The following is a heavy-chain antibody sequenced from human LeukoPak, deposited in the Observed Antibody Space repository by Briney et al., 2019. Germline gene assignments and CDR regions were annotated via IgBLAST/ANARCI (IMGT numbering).Heavy chain of an antibody. J-gene: IGHJ6*02. D-gene: IGHD5/OR15-5a*01. CDR1: GFTFGNYW. CDR2: IKTDGSEK. V-gene: IGHV3-7*01. CDR3: ARDVSVSGMDV. Sequence: GGSLRLPCAASGFTFGNYWMSWVRQAPGKGLEWVANIKTDGSEKYYVDSVKGRFTISRDSPKNSLYLQMNSLRAEDTAIYYCARDVSVSGMDVWGQGTTVTVSS.